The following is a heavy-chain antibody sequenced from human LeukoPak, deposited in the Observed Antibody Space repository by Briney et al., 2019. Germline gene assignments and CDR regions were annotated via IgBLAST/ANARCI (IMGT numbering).Heavy chain of an antibody. CDR1: GFTVSSNY. D-gene: IGHD3-16*02. Sequence: GGSLRLSCAASGFTVSSNYMSWVRQAPGKGLEWVSVIYSGGSTYYADSVKGRFTISRHNSKNTLYLQMNSLRAEDTAVYYCAKDQVWGSYRYINYYFDYWGQGTLVTVSS. CDR2: IYSGGST. V-gene: IGHV3-53*01. J-gene: IGHJ4*02. CDR3: AKDQVWGSYRYINYYFDY.